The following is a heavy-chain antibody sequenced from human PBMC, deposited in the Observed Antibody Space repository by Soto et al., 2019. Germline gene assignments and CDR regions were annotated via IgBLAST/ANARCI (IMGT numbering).Heavy chain of an antibody. CDR3: ARDFGYYCSGGSCYDRALDY. V-gene: IGHV3-74*01. Sequence: GGSLRLSCAASGFIFSSYWMHWVRQVPGKGLVWVSRINSDGSSTSYADSVKGRFTISRDNAKNTLYLQMSSLRAEDTAVYYCARDFGYYCSGGSCYDRALDYWGQGTLVTVSS. D-gene: IGHD2-15*01. J-gene: IGHJ4*02. CDR1: GFIFSSYW. CDR2: INSDGSST.